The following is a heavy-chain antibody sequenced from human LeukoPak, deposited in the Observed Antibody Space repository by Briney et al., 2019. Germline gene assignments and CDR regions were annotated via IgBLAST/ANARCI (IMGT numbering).Heavy chain of an antibody. CDR3: ARTNPVYGDYDY. V-gene: IGHV3-53*01. D-gene: IGHD4-17*01. J-gene: IGHJ4*02. CDR1: GFTVTDNY. Sequence: GGSLRLSCAVSGFTVTDNYMSWVRQAPGKGLQWVSVIYPDGRTYYADSVKGRLTISRDISRNTLLLQMNSLRPDDTAVHYCARTNPVYGDYDYWGQGTLATVSS. CDR2: IYPDGRT.